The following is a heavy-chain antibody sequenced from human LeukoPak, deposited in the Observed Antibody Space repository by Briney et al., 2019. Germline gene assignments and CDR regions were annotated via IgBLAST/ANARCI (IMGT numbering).Heavy chain of an antibody. V-gene: IGHV1-2*02. J-gene: IGHJ2*01. CDR3: ARDTETGARLGWYFDL. D-gene: IGHD4-17*01. Sequence: ASVKVSCKTSGYSFTGFYIRWVRHAPGQGLERMGWINTKSGDTYIIRKLQGRVTLTGDTSISKAYMEMTSLKSDDTAFYYCARDTETGARLGWYFDLWGRGTPVSVSS. CDR2: INTKSGDT. CDR1: GYSFTGFY.